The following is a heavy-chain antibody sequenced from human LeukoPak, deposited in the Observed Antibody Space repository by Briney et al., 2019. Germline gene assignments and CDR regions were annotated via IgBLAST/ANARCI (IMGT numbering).Heavy chain of an antibody. CDR2: MNPNSGNT. V-gene: IGHV1-8*01. D-gene: IGHD2-21*02. CDR1: GYTFTSYD. Sequence: GASVKVSCKASGYTFTSYDINWVRQATGQGLEWMGWMNPNSGNTGYAQKFQGRGTMTRNTSISTAYMELSSLRSEDTAVYYCARVIVGVTFYYYYYMDVWGKGTTVTVSS. J-gene: IGHJ6*03. CDR3: ARVIVGVTFYYYYYMDV.